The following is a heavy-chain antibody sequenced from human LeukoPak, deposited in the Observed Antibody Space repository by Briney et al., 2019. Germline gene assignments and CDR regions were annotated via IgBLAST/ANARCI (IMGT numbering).Heavy chain of an antibody. CDR3: ARRHRGYYYGSGSKNNWFDP. V-gene: IGHV4-34*01. D-gene: IGHD3-10*01. J-gene: IGHJ5*02. CDR2: INHSGST. CDR1: GGSFSGYY. Sequence: PSETLSLTCAVYGGSFSGYYWSWIRQPPGKGLEWIGEINHSGSTNYNPSLKSRVTISVDTSKNQFSLKLSSVTAADTTVYYCARRHRGYYYGSGSKNNWFDPWGQGTLVTVSS.